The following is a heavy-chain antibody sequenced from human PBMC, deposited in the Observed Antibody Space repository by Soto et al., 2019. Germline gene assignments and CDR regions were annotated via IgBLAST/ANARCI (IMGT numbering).Heavy chain of an antibody. D-gene: IGHD2-15*01. CDR1: GGSVSSGSYY. Sequence: NPWETLSLTCTVSGGSVSSGSYYWSRIRQPPGKGLEWIGYIYYSGSTNYNPPLKSRVTISVDTSKNQFYLKLSSVTAADTAVYYCARDSGGNWFDPWGQGTLVTVSS. J-gene: IGHJ5*02. CDR2: IYYSGST. CDR3: ARDSGGNWFDP. V-gene: IGHV4-61*01.